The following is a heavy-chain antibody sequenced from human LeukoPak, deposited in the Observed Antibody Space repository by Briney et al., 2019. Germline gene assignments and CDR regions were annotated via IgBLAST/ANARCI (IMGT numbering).Heavy chain of an antibody. CDR2: IYYSGST. CDR3: ARDAPYSSGWSRSDAFDI. Sequence: SQTLSLTCTVSGGSISSGDYYWSWIRQPPGKGLGWIGYIYYSGSTYYNPSLKSRVTISVDTSKNQFSLKLSSVTAADTAVYYCARDAPYSSGWSRSDAFDIWGQGTMVTVSS. D-gene: IGHD6-19*01. J-gene: IGHJ3*02. V-gene: IGHV4-30-4*01. CDR1: GGSISSGDYY.